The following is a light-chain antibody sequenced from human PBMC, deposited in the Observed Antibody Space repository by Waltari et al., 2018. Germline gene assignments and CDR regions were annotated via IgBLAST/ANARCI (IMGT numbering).Light chain of an antibody. Sequence: QSALTQPPSVSGTPGQSVTITCTGPLGTSNLVSWYRQLPDTVPKLILYHSSERPSGTSVRFSGSRSGNTASLTISGLQSDDEADYYCCSNNEGHAHVFGTGTRVTVL. CDR1: LGTSNL. CDR2: HSS. J-gene: IGLJ1*01. V-gene: IGLV2-23*01. CDR3: CSNNEGHAHV.